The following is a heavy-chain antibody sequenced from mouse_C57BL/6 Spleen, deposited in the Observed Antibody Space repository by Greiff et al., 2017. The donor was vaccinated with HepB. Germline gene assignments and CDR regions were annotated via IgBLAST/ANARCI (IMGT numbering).Heavy chain of an antibody. D-gene: IGHD3-3*01. CDR3: ARGAVYYFDY. CDR1: GYAFTNYL. Sequence: QVQLQQSGAELVRPGTSVKVSCKASGYAFTNYLIEWVKQRPGQGLEWIGVINPGSGGTNYNEKFKGKATLTADKSSSTAYMQLSSLTSEDSAVYFCARGAVYYFDYWGQGTTLTVSS. CDR2: INPGSGGT. J-gene: IGHJ2*01. V-gene: IGHV1-54*01.